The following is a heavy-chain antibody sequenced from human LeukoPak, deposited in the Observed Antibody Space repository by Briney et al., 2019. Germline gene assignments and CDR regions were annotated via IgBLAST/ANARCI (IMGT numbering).Heavy chain of an antibody. CDR3: VVWGEDSSGHRFDH. J-gene: IGHJ4*02. CDR1: GFTFNSYW. D-gene: IGHD3-22*01. CDR2: INTDGSST. Sequence: GGSLRLSCAASGFTFNSYWMHWVRQAPGKGLLWVSRINTDGSSTHYADSVKGRLTISRDNAKNMLYLQMNGLRAEDAAVYYCVVWGEDSSGHRFDHWGQGTLVTVSS. V-gene: IGHV3-74*01.